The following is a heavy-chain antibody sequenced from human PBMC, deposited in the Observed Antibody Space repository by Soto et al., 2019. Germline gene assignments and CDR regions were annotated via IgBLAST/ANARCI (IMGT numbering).Heavy chain of an antibody. Sequence: GESLKISCKGSGYSFTSYWISWVRQMPGKGLEWMGRIDPSDSYTNYSPSFQGHVTISADKSISTAYLQWSSPKASDTAMYYCARQDYDFWSGSTHYYYGMDVWGQGTTVTVSS. CDR1: GYSFTSYW. J-gene: IGHJ6*02. CDR3: ARQDYDFWSGSTHYYYGMDV. V-gene: IGHV5-10-1*01. D-gene: IGHD3-3*01. CDR2: IDPSDSYT.